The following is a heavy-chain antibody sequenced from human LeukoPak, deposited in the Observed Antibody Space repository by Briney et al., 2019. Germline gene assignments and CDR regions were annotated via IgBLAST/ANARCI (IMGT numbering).Heavy chain of an antibody. V-gene: IGHV3-23*01. CDR1: GFTFTNHA. J-gene: IGHJ4*02. CDR3: AKDSGFTVVVTSFDY. D-gene: IGHD3-22*01. CDR2: ISGSGGST. Sequence: GGSLRLPCAASGFTFTNHAMTWVRQAPGKGLQWVSSISGSGGSTYYADSVKGRFTIFRDNSKNTLYLQMNSLRVEDTAVYYCAKDSGFTVVVTSFDYWGQGTLVTVSS.